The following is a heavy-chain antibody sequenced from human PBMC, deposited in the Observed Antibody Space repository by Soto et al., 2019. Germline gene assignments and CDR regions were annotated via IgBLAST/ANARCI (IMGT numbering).Heavy chain of an antibody. Sequence: ASVKVSCKASGYTFTGYYMHWVRQAPGQGLEWMGWINPNSGGTNYAQKFQGWVTMTRDTSISTAYMELSRLRSDDTAVYYCARGYDILTGYYSPLSDYWGQGTLVTVSS. CDR3: ARGYDILTGYYSPLSDY. CDR2: INPNSGGT. CDR1: GYTFTGYY. J-gene: IGHJ4*02. D-gene: IGHD3-9*01. V-gene: IGHV1-2*04.